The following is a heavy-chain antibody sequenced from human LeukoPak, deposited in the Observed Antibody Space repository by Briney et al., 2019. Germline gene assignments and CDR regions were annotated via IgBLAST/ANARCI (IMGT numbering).Heavy chain of an antibody. D-gene: IGHD5-18*01. V-gene: IGHV3-66*02. J-gene: IGHJ5*02. CDR1: GFTFSSNY. CDR2: IYSGGST. CDR3: ARGGAAKGDNWFDP. Sequence: GGSLRLSCAASGFTFSSNYMSWVRKAPGKGLEWVSVIYSGGSTYYADSVKGRFTISRDNSKNPLSLQMNSLRAEDTAVYYYARGGAAKGDNWFDPWGQGTLVPVSS.